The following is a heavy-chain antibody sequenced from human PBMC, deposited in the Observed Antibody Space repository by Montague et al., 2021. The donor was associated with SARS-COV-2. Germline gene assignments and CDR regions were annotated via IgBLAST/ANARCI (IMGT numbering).Heavy chain of an antibody. D-gene: IGHD4-23*01. J-gene: IGHJ2*01. CDR1: GFTFSSYA. V-gene: IGHV3-23*01. Sequence: RLSCAASGFTFSSYAMSWVRQAPGKGLEWVSGISSSGGHTYYADSVKGRSTISRDNSKNTLYLQMNSLGAEDTAVYYCAKDRGGNSDWYFDLSGRGTLVIGSS. CDR3: AKDRGGNSDWYFDL. CDR2: ISSSGGHT.